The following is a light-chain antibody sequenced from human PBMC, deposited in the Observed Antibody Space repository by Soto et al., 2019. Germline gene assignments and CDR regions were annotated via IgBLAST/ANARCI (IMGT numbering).Light chain of an antibody. V-gene: IGKV3-11*01. J-gene: IGKJ4*01. CDR2: DSS. CDR3: QQRSVWPLT. Sequence: EIVLTQFPATLSLSPGDGATLSCRASQSVSSYLALYQQRRGQAPRLLIYDSSNRATGIPARFSGSGSGTDFSLIISSLEPEDFAVYYCQQRSVWPLTFGGGTRVEIK. CDR1: QSVSSY.